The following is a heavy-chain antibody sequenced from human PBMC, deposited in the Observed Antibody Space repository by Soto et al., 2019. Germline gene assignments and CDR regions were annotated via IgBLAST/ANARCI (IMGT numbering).Heavy chain of an antibody. CDR3: ARGISSYYDFWSGSQPLDY. D-gene: IGHD3-3*01. J-gene: IGHJ4*02. Sequence: ASVKVSCKASGYTFTSYAMHWVRQAPGQRLEWMGWINAGNGNTKYPQKFQGRVTITRDTSASTAYMELSSLRSEDTAVYYCARGISSYYDFWSGSQPLDYWGQGTLVTVSS. V-gene: IGHV1-3*01. CDR2: INAGNGNT. CDR1: GYTFTSYA.